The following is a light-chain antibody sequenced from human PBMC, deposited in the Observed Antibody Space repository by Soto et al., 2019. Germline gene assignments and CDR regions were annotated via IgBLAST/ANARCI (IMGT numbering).Light chain of an antibody. CDR3: QQYGSSSIT. Sequence: EIVLTQSPGTLSLSPGERANLSCRASQSVSSSYLAWYQQKPGQAPRLLIYGASSRATGIPDRFSGSGSGTDFTLTISRLEPEDFAVYYCQQYGSSSITFGQGTRLEI. CDR1: QSVSSSY. CDR2: GAS. J-gene: IGKJ5*01. V-gene: IGKV3-20*01.